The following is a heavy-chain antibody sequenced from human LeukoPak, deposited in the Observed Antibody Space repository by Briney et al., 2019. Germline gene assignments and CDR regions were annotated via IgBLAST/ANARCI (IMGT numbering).Heavy chain of an antibody. CDR1: AHRLTAFW. CDR2: IYPGDSDT. CDR3: ARPDLPGAFIRY. J-gene: IGHJ4*02. D-gene: IGHD3-16*01. Sequence: KRGESLKISCKGSAHRLTAFWIGWVRQMPGKGLEWMGIIYPGDSDTRYSPSFQGQVTISADKSISTAYLQWSSLKASDTAMYYCARPDLPGAFIRYWGQGTLVTVSS. V-gene: IGHV5-51*01.